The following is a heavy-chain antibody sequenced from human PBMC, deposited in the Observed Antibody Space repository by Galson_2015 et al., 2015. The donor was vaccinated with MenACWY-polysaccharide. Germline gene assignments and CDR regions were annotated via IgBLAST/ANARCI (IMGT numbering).Heavy chain of an antibody. CDR1: GYSISSGYY. CDR2: IYHSGST. Sequence: ETLSLTCDVSGYSISSGYYWGWIRQPPGKGLEWIGSIYHSGSTYYNPSLKSRVTISVDTSKNQFSLKLSSVTAADTAVYYCARVEKYSGSYYILHWGQGTLVTVSS. V-gene: IGHV4-38-2*01. D-gene: IGHD1-26*01. J-gene: IGHJ4*02. CDR3: ARVEKYSGSYYILH.